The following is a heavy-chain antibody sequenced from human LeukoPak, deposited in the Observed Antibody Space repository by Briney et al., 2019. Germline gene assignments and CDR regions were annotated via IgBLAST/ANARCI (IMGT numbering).Heavy chain of an antibody. CDR3: ARGTRDGYYLFDAFDI. V-gene: IGHV3-11*04. CDR2: ISSSGSTI. CDR1: GFTFSDYY. D-gene: IGHD5-24*01. J-gene: IGHJ3*02. Sequence: GGSLRLSCAASGFTFSDYYMSWIRQAPGRGLEWVSYISSSGSTIYYADSVKGRFTISRDNAKNSLYLQMNSLRAEDTAVYYCARGTRDGYYLFDAFDIWGQGTMVTVSS.